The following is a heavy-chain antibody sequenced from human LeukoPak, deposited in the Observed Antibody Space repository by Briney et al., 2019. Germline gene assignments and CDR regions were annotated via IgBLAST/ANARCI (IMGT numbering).Heavy chain of an antibody. Sequence: SETLSLTCAVYGGSFSGYYWSWIRQPPGKGLEWTGEINHSGSTNYNPSLKSRVTISVDTSKNQFSLKLSSVTAADTAVYYCARGFDIVVRTDAFDIWGQGTMVTVSS. CDR1: GGSFSGYY. J-gene: IGHJ3*02. D-gene: IGHD2-2*01. CDR2: INHSGST. V-gene: IGHV4-34*01. CDR3: ARGFDIVVRTDAFDI.